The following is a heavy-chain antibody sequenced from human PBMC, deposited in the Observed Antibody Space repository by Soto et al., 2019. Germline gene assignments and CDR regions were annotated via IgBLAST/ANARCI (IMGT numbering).Heavy chain of an antibody. CDR1: GGSISSYY. Sequence: SETLSLTCTVSGGSISSYYWSWIRQPPGKGLEWIGYMYNTGSTIYNPSLKSRVTISVDTSKNQFSLKLSSVTAADTAVYYCANTYCSSTSCLPDYWGQGTLVTVSS. J-gene: IGHJ4*02. D-gene: IGHD2-2*01. CDR3: ANTYCSSTSCLPDY. V-gene: IGHV4-59*08. CDR2: MYNTGST.